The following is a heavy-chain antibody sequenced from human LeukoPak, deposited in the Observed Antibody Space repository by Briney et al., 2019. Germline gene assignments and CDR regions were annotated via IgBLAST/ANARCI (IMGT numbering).Heavy chain of an antibody. CDR1: GYTFTTHY. J-gene: IGHJ4*02. Sequence: ASVKVSCKASGYTFTTHYMHWVRQAPGQGLEWMGIISPSGGGARYAQNFQGRVTLTRDTSTSTVYMELSSLRSEDTAVYYCARGYGEFDYWGQGTLVTVSS. CDR3: ARGYGEFDY. V-gene: IGHV1-46*01. CDR2: ISPSGGGA. D-gene: IGHD5-18*01.